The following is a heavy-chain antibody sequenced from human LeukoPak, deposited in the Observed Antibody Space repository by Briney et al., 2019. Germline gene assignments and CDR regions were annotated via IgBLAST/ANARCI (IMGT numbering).Heavy chain of an antibody. Sequence: SETLSLTCTVSGGSISSGGYYWSWIRQPPGKGLEWIGYIYYSGSTYYNPSLKSRVTISVDTSKNQFSLKLSSVTAADTAVYYCAVLRGYYPTNWFDPWGQGTLVTVSS. D-gene: IGHD3-22*01. CDR2: IYYSGST. CDR3: AVLRGYYPTNWFDP. V-gene: IGHV4-30-4*01. J-gene: IGHJ5*02. CDR1: GGSISSGGYY.